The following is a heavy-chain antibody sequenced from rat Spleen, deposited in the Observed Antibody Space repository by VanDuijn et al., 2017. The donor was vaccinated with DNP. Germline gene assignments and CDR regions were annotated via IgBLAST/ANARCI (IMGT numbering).Heavy chain of an antibody. J-gene: IGHJ2*01. CDR1: GYSITSNY. CDR2: INYSGST. V-gene: IGHV3-1*01. Sequence: EVQLQESGPGLVKPSQSLSLTCSVTGYSITSNYWAWIRKFPGNEMEWMGYINYSGSTSYNPSLRSRISITRDTSKNQFFLQLNSVTTEDTATYYCARWTTGFDYWGQGVMVTVSS. CDR3: ARWTTGFDY. D-gene: IGHD1-4*01.